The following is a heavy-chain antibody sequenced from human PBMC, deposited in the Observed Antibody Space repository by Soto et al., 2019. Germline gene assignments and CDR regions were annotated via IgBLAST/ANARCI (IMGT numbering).Heavy chain of an antibody. CDR1: GYTLTELS. CDR2: FEPEDGET. Sequence: ASVKVSCKVSGYTLTELSMHWVRQAPGKGLEWMGGFEPEDGETIYAQKFQGRVTMTEDTSTDTAYMELSSLRSEDTAVYYCATAPTYYYDSSGYYLDYWGQGTLVTVSS. V-gene: IGHV1-24*01. D-gene: IGHD3-22*01. J-gene: IGHJ4*02. CDR3: ATAPTYYYDSSGYYLDY.